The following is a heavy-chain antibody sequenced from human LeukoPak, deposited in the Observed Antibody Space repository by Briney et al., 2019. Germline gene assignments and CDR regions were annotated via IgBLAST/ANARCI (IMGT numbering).Heavy chain of an antibody. D-gene: IGHD2-2*01. Sequence: GESLKISCKGSGYTFTSHWIAWVRQMPGKGLEWMGIIQPGNSDTRYSPSFQGQVTISADKSISTAYLQWSSLKASDTAMYYRARTYLTQHYFDYWGQGTLVTVSS. V-gene: IGHV5-51*01. CDR3: ARTYLTQHYFDY. CDR1: GYTFTSHW. CDR2: IQPGNSDT. J-gene: IGHJ4*02.